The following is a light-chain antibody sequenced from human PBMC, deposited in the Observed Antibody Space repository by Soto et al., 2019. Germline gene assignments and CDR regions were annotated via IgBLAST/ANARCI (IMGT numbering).Light chain of an antibody. CDR3: QQYGSSPRT. V-gene: IGKV3-20*01. CDR1: QSVSGSY. J-gene: IGKJ1*01. Sequence: EIVLTQSPGTLSLSPGERATLSCRASQSVSGSYLAWYQQRPGQAPRLLINGASSRATGIPDRFSGSGSGTEFTLTIRRLEPEDFAVYYCQQYGSSPRTFGQGTKVEIK. CDR2: GAS.